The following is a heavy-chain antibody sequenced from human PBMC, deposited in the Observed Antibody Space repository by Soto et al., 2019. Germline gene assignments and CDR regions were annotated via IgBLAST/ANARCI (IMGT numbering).Heavy chain of an antibody. J-gene: IGHJ4*02. CDR2: ITPILDMT. CDR3: ARGAPTWYYFDP. D-gene: IGHD1-26*01. V-gene: IGHV1-69*02. Sequence: QVQLVQSGAEVKTPGSSVMVSCVASGGPFTSYTVNWVRQAPGQGLEWMGRITPILDMTLYAQKFQGRVTITADKSTTTVYMHLNNLRSEDTAVYYCARGAPTWYYFDPWGQGTLVTVSS. CDR1: GGPFTSYT.